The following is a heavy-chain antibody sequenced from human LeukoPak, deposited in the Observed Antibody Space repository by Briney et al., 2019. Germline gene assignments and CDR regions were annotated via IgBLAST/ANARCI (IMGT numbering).Heavy chain of an antibody. J-gene: IGHJ4*02. CDR2: IYTSGST. CDR3: ARGLGYSSGWYRGYFDY. V-gene: IGHV4-61*02. Sequence: PSETLSLTCTVSGGSISSGSYYWSWIRQPAGKGLEWIGRIYTSGSTNYNPSLKSRVTISVDTSKNQFSLKLSSVTAADTAVYYCARGLGYSSGWYRGYFDYWGQGTLVTVSS. D-gene: IGHD6-19*01. CDR1: GGSISSGSYY.